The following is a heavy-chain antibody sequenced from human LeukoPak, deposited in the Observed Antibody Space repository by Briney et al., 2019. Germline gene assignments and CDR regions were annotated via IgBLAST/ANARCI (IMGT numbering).Heavy chain of an antibody. CDR2: IYYTGST. CDR1: GASISGGTYY. D-gene: IGHD1-26*01. Sequence: SETLSLTCSVSGASISGGTYYWGWIHQPPGKGLEWIGSIYYTGSTYDNPSLKSRVTISVDTSKNQFSLKLSSVTAADTAVYYCARRGGSGRAFDYWGQGTLVTVSS. V-gene: IGHV4-39*01. J-gene: IGHJ4*02. CDR3: ARRGGSGRAFDY.